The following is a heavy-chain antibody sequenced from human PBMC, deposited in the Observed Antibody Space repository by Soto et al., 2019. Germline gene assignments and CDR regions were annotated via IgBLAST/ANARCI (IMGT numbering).Heavy chain of an antibody. V-gene: IGHV3-30*03. CDR2: LSYEGSEE. CDR3: ALTRRSSLLEVAGPGFEY. CDR1: VFNFGGFG. D-gene: IGHD6-19*01. Sequence: AGGSLGFSCASSVFNFGGFGMHWVRQAPGKGLELLSVLSYEGSEEYYADSVRGRFTISIDNSKNTLFLQMDSLRVDDTGVYYCALTRRSSLLEVAGPGFEYWGQGTMVTVSS. J-gene: IGHJ4*02.